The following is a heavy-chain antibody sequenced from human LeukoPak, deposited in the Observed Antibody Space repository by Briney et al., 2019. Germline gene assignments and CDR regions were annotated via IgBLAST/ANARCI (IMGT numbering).Heavy chain of an antibody. CDR3: ARGSDDSSGYYQNLDY. D-gene: IGHD3-22*01. Sequence: GASVKVSCKASGYTFTGYYMHWVRQAPGQGLEWMGWINPNSGGTNYAQKFQGRVTMTRDTSISTAYMELSRLRSDDTAVYYCARGSDDSSGYYQNLDYWGQGTLVTVSS. J-gene: IGHJ4*02. CDR2: INPNSGGT. CDR1: GYTFTGYY. V-gene: IGHV1-2*02.